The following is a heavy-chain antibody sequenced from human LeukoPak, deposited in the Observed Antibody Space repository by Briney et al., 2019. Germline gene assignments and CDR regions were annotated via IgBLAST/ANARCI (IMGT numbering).Heavy chain of an antibody. D-gene: IGHD2-15*01. CDR3: ARARYCSGGSCYELYYYYGMDV. Sequence: AASVKVSCTASGGTFSSYAISWVRQAPGQGLEWMGGIIPIFGTANYAQKFQGRVTITADESTSTAYMELSSLRSEDTAVYYCARARYCSGGSCYELYYYYGMDVWGQGTTVTVSS. CDR2: IIPIFGTA. J-gene: IGHJ6*02. V-gene: IGHV1-69*13. CDR1: GGTFSSYA.